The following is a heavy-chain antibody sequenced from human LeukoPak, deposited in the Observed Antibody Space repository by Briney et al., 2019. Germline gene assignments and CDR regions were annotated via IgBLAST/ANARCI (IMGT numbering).Heavy chain of an antibody. CDR3: ARAGAGEARLHLHY. Sequence: SETLSLTCTVSGYSISSGYYWGWIRQPPGKGLEWIGSIYHSGSTYYNPSLKSRVTISVDTSKNQFSLKLSSVTAADTAVYYCARAGAGEARLHLHYWGQGTLVPVSS. V-gene: IGHV4-38-2*02. CDR2: IYHSGST. J-gene: IGHJ4*02. D-gene: IGHD3-10*01. CDR1: GYSISSGYY.